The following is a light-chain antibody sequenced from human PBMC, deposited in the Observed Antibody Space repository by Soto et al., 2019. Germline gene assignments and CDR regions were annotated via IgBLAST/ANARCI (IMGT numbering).Light chain of an antibody. CDR1: QSISGNF. J-gene: IGKJ2*01. V-gene: IGKV3-20*01. CDR2: GAS. Sequence: EIVLTQSPGTLSLSPGERATLSCRASQSISGNFVAWYQQKRGQAPRLLIYGASSRATGIRDRYSGSGSGTDVTLTISRLEPEDFAVYYCQQYIGSPRTFGQGTELEIK. CDR3: QQYIGSPRT.